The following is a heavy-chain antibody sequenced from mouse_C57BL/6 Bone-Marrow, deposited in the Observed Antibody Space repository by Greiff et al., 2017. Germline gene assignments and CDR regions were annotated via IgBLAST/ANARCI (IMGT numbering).Heavy chain of an antibody. CDR3: ARYSLYYVSLYAMDY. D-gene: IGHD2-1*01. CDR1: GFTFTAYY. V-gene: IGHV7-3*01. J-gene: IGHJ4*01. Sequence: EVQLVESGGGLVQPGGSLSLSCAASGFTFTAYYMSWVRQPPGKALEWLGFIRNKANGYTTEYSASVKGRFTISRDNSQSILYLQMNALRAEDSATYYCARYSLYYVSLYAMDYWGQGTSVTVSS. CDR2: IRNKANGYTT.